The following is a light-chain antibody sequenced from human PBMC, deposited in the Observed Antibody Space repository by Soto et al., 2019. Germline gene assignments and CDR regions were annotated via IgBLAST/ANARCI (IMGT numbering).Light chain of an antibody. CDR3: QLYGISPH. CDR2: GAS. V-gene: IGKV3-20*01. J-gene: IGKJ5*01. CDR1: QSLSNNIY. Sequence: EIVMTQSPATLSVSPGERVTLSCRASQSLSNNIYLAWYQQKPGQAPRLLIYGASSRATGIPDRFSGSGSGTDFTLTINRLEPEDFAVYYCQLYGISPHFGQGTRLEIK.